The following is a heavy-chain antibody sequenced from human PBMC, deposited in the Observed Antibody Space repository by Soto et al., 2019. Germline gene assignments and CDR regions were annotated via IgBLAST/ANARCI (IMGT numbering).Heavy chain of an antibody. V-gene: IGHV4-31*03. CDR3: ARDRDSPDRDDNWFDP. Sequence: QVQLQESGPGLVKPSQTLSLTCTVSGGSISSGGYYWSWIRQHPGKGLEWIGYIYYSGSTYYNPSLKSRVTISVDTSKNQFSLKLSSVTAADTAVYYCARDRDSPDRDDNWFDPWGQGTLVTVSS. CDR1: GGSISSGGYY. D-gene: IGHD2-21*01. J-gene: IGHJ5*02. CDR2: IYYSGST.